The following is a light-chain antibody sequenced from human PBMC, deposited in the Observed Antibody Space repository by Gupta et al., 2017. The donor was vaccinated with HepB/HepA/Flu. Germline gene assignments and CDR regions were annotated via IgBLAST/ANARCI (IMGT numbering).Light chain of an antibody. Sequence: SYVLTQPPSVSVAPGQTARITCGGDKIASKSVHWYQQRPGQAPVLVVYNDRDRPSGIPERFSDSKSGNTATLTISRVGAGDEADYFCQVWDSSGDHPFVFGTGTKVTVL. CDR1: KIASKS. V-gene: IGLV3-21*02. CDR2: NDR. J-gene: IGLJ1*01. CDR3: QVWDSSGDHPFV.